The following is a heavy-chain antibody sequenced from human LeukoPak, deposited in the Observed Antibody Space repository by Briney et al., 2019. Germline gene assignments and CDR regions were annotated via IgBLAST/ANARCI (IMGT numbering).Heavy chain of an antibody. Sequence: ASVKVSCKASGYTFISYYMHWVRQAPGQGLEWMGMINLSGGGTSHAQKFQGRVTMSRDTSTSTVYMELSSLRSEDTAVYYCAGSSVERQQLARFDYWGQGTLVTVSS. CDR1: GYTFISYY. V-gene: IGHV1-46*01. D-gene: IGHD6-13*01. CDR2: INLSGGGT. J-gene: IGHJ4*02. CDR3: AGSSVERQQLARFDY.